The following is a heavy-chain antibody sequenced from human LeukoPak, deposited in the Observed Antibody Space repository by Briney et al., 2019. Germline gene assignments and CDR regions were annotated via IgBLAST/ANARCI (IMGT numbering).Heavy chain of an antibody. CDR3: AREEGSTVTTFFDY. D-gene: IGHD4-17*01. CDR2: IYTSGST. V-gene: IGHV4-61*02. J-gene: IGHJ4*02. CDR1: GGSISSGSYY. Sequence: SETLSLTCTVSGGSISSGSYYWSWIRQPAGKGLEWIGRIYTSGSTNYNPSLKSRVTISVDTSKNQFSLKLSSVTAADTAVYYCAREEGSTVTTFFDYWGQGTLVTVSS.